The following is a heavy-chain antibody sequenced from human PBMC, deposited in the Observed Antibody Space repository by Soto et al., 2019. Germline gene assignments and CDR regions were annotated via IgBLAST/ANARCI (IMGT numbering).Heavy chain of an antibody. J-gene: IGHJ4*02. D-gene: IGHD2-15*01. Sequence: ASVKVSCKASGYTFTTYYMHWVRQAPGQGLEWMGIINPSGGSTSYAQKFQGRVTMTRDTSTSTVYMELSSLRSEDTAVYYCALVYCSGGSCYGIDYRAQRTLDTGSS. CDR1: GYTFTTYY. V-gene: IGHV1-46*01. CDR3: ALVYCSGGSCYGIDY. CDR2: INPSGGST.